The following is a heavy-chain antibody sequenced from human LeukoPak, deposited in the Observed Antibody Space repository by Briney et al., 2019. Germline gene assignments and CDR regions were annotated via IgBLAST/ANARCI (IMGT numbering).Heavy chain of an antibody. V-gene: IGHV3-9*01. J-gene: IGHJ6*02. CDR3: AKDILEQLHYYYGMDV. CDR1: GFTFDDYA. CDR2: ISWNSGSI. D-gene: IGHD6-6*01. Sequence: PGGSLRLSCAASGFTFDDYAMHWVRQAPGKGLEWVSGISWNSGSIGYADSVKGRFTISRDNAKNSLYLQMNSLRAEDTALYYCAKDILEQLHYYYGMDVWGQGTTVTVSS.